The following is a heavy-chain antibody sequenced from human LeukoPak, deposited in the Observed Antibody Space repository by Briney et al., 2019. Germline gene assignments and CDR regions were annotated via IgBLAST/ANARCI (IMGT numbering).Heavy chain of an antibody. CDR3: ARATNPIVVVVAATHDDAFDI. CDR2: INPNSGGT. Sequence: ASVKVSCKASGYTFTGYYMHWVRQAPGQGLEWMGWINPNSGGTNYAQKFQGRVTMTRDTSISTAYMELSRLRSDDTAVYYCARATNPIVVVVAATHDDAFDIWGQGTMVTVSS. J-gene: IGHJ3*02. V-gene: IGHV1-2*02. CDR1: GYTFTGYY. D-gene: IGHD2-15*01.